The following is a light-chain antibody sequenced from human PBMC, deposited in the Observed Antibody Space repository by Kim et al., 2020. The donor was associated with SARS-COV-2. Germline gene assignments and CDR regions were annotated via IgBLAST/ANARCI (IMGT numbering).Light chain of an antibody. Sequence: GHSITMYATGTRSDVGGYSYVSWYQQHPGKAPKLMIDEVSKRPSGVSNRFSGSKSGNTASLTISGLQAEDEADYYCSSYTSSSTWVFGGATQLTVL. CDR3: SSYTSSSTWV. CDR2: EVS. J-gene: IGLJ3*02. CDR1: RSDVGGYSY. V-gene: IGLV2-14*01.